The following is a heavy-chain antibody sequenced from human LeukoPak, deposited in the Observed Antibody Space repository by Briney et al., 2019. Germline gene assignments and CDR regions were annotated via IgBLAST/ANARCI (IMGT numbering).Heavy chain of an antibody. CDR3: ASLSIAARQVDY. Sequence: GGSLRLSCAASGFTFSSYATSWVRQAPGKGLEWVSAISGSGGSTYYADSVKGRFTISRDNAKSSLYLQMNSLRAEDTAVYYCASLSIAARQVDYWGQGTLVTVSS. CDR1: GFTFSSYA. CDR2: ISGSGGST. D-gene: IGHD6-6*01. V-gene: IGHV3-23*01. J-gene: IGHJ4*02.